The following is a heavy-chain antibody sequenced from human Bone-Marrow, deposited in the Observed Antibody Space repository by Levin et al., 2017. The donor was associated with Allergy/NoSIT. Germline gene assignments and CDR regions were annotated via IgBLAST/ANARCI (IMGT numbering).Heavy chain of an antibody. J-gene: IGHJ4*02. CDR3: ARGSQQLVLDCFDY. V-gene: IGHV1-69*01. CDR2: IIPIFGTA. D-gene: IGHD6-13*01. Sequence: KISCKASGGTFSSYAISWVRQAPGQGLEWMGGIIPIFGTANYAQKFQGRVTITADESTSTAYMELSSLRSEDTAVYYCARGSQQLVLDCFDYWGQGTLVTVSS. CDR1: GGTFSSYA.